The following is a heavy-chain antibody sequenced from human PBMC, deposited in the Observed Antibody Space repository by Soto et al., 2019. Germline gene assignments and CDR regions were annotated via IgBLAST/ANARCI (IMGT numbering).Heavy chain of an antibody. CDR2: IYHSGAT. J-gene: IGHJ3*01. V-gene: IGHV4-4*02. CDR3: ARNGYYSLDL. D-gene: IGHD1-26*01. CDR1: GASISNDNW. Sequence: QVQLQESGPGLVKPSGTLSLTCAVSGASISNDNWWSWVRQPPGKGLEWIGEIYHSGATNYNPSLTSRVTISVDTSKNQFYLKLTSVTAADTAVYFCARNGYYSLDLWGQGAMVTVS.